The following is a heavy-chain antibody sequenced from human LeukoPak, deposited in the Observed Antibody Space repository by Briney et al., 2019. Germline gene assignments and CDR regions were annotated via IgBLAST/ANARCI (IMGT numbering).Heavy chain of an antibody. J-gene: IGHJ4*02. V-gene: IGHV3-23*01. CDR1: GFTFSNYA. Sequence: GGSLRLSCAASGFTFSNYAMSWVRQPPGKGLEWVSPISAGGGGTYYTDSVKGRFTITRDNSKNTLYLQMNSLRAEDTAVYYCAKDFRSQDNDYWGQGTLATVSS. CDR3: AKDFRSQDNDY. CDR2: ISAGGGGT.